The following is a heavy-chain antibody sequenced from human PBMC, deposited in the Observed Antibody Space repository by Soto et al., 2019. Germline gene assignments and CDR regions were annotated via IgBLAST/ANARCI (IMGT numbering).Heavy chain of an antibody. J-gene: IGHJ5*02. Sequence: ASVKVSCKASGYTFTRYAIHWVRQAPGLRLEWMGWINAGNGNTKYSEKFQGRVTITRDTSASTAYMELSSLRSEDTAVYYCAKVGGFDPWGQGTLVTSPQ. CDR3: AKVGGFDP. CDR2: INAGNGNT. CDR1: GYTFTRYA. V-gene: IGHV1-3*01.